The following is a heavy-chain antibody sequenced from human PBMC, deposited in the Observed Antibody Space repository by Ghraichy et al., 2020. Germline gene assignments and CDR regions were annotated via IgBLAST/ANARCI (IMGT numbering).Heavy chain of an antibody. Sequence: GGSLRLSCAASGFTFSSYAMSWVRQAPGKGLEWVSAISGSGGSTYYADSVKGRFTISRDNSKNTLYLQMNSLRAEDTAVYYCARTSITIFGVVRAYYFDYWGQGTLVTVSS. CDR3: ARTSITIFGVVRAYYFDY. D-gene: IGHD3-3*01. CDR1: GFTFSSYA. CDR2: ISGSGGST. V-gene: IGHV3-23*01. J-gene: IGHJ4*02.